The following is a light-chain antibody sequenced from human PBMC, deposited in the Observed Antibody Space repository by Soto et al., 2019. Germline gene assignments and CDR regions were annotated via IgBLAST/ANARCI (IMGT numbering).Light chain of an antibody. CDR3: SSYTTSNTRQTV. CDR1: SSDVGGYNY. CDR2: DVS. V-gene: IGLV2-14*03. Sequence: QSALTQPASVSGSPGQSITISCTGTSSDVGGYNYVSWYQHHPGKAPKLMLYDVSNRPSGVSNRFPGSKSGNTASLPNSRLQPGDAADYYRSSYTTSNTRQTVFGTGPKRTVL. J-gene: IGLJ1*01.